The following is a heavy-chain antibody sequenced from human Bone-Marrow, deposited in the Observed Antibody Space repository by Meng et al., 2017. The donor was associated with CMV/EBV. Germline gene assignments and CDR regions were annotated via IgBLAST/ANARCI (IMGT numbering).Heavy chain of an antibody. J-gene: IGHJ4*02. CDR2: ISWNSGSI. CDR1: GFTFDDYA. Sequence: GGSLRLSCAASGFTFDDYAMHWVRQAPGKGLEWVSGISWNSGSIGYADSVKGRFTISRDNAKNSLYLQMNSLRAEDTAVYYCARELTTRYSSSWFDYWGQGTLVTVSS. CDR3: ARELTTRYSSSWFDY. V-gene: IGHV3-9*01. D-gene: IGHD6-13*01.